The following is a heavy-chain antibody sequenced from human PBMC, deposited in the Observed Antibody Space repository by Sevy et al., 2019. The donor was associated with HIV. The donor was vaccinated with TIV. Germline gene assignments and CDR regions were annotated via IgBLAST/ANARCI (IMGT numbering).Heavy chain of an antibody. J-gene: IGHJ6*02. CDR2: IYYSGSR. CDR1: GGSIRSSHW. CDR3: AREEYFYGSGTYGYGMDV. Sequence: SETLSLTCAVSGGSIRSSHWWSWVRQSPGKGLEWIGEIYYSGSRNYNPSLKSRLTISVDTSNNLFSLRFSSVTAADTAVYYSAREEYFYGSGTYGYGMDVWGQGTKVTVS. D-gene: IGHD3-10*01. V-gene: IGHV4-4*02.